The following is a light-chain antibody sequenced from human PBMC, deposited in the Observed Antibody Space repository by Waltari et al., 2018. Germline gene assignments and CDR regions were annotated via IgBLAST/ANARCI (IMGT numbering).Light chain of an antibody. J-gene: IGKJ4*01. CDR3: QQYNSYSLLT. CDR1: QSISNL. Sequence: DIQMTQSPSTLSASVGDRFTITCRASQSISNLLAWHQQKPGKAPKLPISKASTLESGAPSRFGGSGSGTEFTLSISSLQTDDVATYYCQQYNSYSLLTFGGGTKVEIK. V-gene: IGKV1-5*03. CDR2: KAS.